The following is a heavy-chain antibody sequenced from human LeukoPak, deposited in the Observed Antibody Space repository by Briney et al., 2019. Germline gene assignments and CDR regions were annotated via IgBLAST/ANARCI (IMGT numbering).Heavy chain of an antibody. CDR3: AREKDIVVVPAAKTYYYYMDV. CDR2: IISTLGIP. D-gene: IGHD2-2*01. J-gene: IGHJ6*03. CDR1: GGTFSSYA. Sequence: SVKVSCKASGGTFSSYAISWVRQAPGQGLEWMGRIISTLGIPNYAQKFQGRVTITADKSTSTTYMELSSLRSDDTAVYYCAREKDIVVVPAAKTYYYYMDVWGKGTTVTVSS. V-gene: IGHV1-69*04.